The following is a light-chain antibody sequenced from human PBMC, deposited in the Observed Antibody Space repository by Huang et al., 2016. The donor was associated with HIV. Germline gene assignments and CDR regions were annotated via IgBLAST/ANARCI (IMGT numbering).Light chain of an antibody. V-gene: IGKV3-15*01. J-gene: IGKJ1*01. CDR3: QQYNNGPPWT. Sequence: EIVMTQSPATLSVTPGEGATLSCRGTQSVSVNLAWYQQKPGQAPRLLIHSASTRATGIPGRCSGGGSGTEFTLTISRLQSEDSAVYYCQQYNNGPPWTFGQGTKVEIK. CDR1: QSVSVN. CDR2: SAS.